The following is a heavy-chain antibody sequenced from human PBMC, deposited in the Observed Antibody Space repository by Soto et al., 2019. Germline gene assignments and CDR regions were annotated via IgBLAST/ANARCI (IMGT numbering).Heavy chain of an antibody. CDR1: GGTFSSYA. J-gene: IGHJ3*02. Sequence: SVKVSCKASGGTFSSYAISWVRQAPGQGLEWMGGIIPIFGTANYAQKFQGRVTITADESTSTAYMELSSLRSEDTAVYYCATYSSSSVGAFDIWGQGTMVTVSS. CDR2: IIPIFGTA. D-gene: IGHD6-6*01. V-gene: IGHV1-69*13. CDR3: ATYSSSSVGAFDI.